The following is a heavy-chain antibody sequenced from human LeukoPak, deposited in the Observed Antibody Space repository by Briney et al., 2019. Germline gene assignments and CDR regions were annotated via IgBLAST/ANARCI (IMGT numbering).Heavy chain of an antibody. D-gene: IGHD3-10*01. CDR1: GYNFASYW. J-gene: IGHJ4*02. V-gene: IGHV5-51*01. Sequence: GESLKISCVGSGYNFASYWIGWVRQMPGKGLEWMGIIYPGDSNTRYSPSFQGQVTISTDESISTAYLQLNSLKASDTAIYYCARQEAKWYDSGKLHEARFDYWGQGTLVTVSS. CDR2: IYPGDSNT. CDR3: ARQEAKWYDSGKLHEARFDY.